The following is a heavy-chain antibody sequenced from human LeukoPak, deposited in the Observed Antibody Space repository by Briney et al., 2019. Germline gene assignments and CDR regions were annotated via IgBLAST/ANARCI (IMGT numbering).Heavy chain of an antibody. CDR2: ISYDGSNK. J-gene: IGHJ4*02. Sequence: GGSLRLSCAASGFTFSSYAMHWVRQAPGKGLEWVAVISYDGSNKYYADSVKGRFTISRDNSKNTLYLQMNSLRAEDTAVYYCVRDYASSWTPLFNYWGQGTLVTVSS. CDR1: GFTFSSYA. CDR3: VRDYASSWTPLFNY. V-gene: IGHV3-30*04. D-gene: IGHD6-13*01.